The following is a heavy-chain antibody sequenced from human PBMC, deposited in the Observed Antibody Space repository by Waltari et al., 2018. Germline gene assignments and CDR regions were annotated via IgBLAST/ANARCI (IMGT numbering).Heavy chain of an antibody. D-gene: IGHD3-10*01. CDR2: IYYSGST. V-gene: IGHV4-39*01. J-gene: IGHJ4*02. CDR3: ARQGFFLVRGVKLFDY. CDR1: GGSISSSSYY. Sequence: QLQLQDSGPGLVKPSETLSLTCTVSGGSISSSSYYWGWIRQPPGKGLEWIGSIYYSGSTYYNPSLKSRVTISVDTSKNQFPLKLSSVTAADTAVYYCARQGFFLVRGVKLFDYWGQGTLVTVSS.